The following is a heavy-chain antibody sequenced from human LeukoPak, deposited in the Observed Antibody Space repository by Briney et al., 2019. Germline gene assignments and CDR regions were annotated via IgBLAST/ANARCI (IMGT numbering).Heavy chain of an antibody. Sequence: PSETLSLTCTVSGGSISSYYWSWIRQPPGKGLEWIGYIYYSGSTNYNPSLKSRVTISVDTSKNQFSLKLSSVTAADTAVYYCARGSGARAGRGYPTRKSAEYFQHWGQGTLVTVSS. CDR1: GGSISSYY. CDR3: ARGSGARAGRGYPTRKSAEYFQH. V-gene: IGHV4-59*01. J-gene: IGHJ1*01. D-gene: IGHD5-18*01. CDR2: IYYSGST.